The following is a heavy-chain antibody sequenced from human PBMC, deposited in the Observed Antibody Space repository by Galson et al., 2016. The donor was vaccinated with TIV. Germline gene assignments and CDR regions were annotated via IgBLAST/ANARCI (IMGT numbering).Heavy chain of an antibody. J-gene: IGHJ6*02. CDR2: INPYGSA. D-gene: IGHD3-22*01. V-gene: IGHV4-34*01. CDR3: ARDLFQYDSSRYRDEFPYYYYGLDV. CDR1: GGSFSGHY. Sequence: SETLSLTCAVYGGSFSGHYWSWIRQTPGKGLEWIGEINPYGSANYSPSLKSRVTLSLDTSKNQFSLNLTSVTAADTAVYYCARDLFQYDSSRYRDEFPYYYYGLDVWGQGTPVTVS.